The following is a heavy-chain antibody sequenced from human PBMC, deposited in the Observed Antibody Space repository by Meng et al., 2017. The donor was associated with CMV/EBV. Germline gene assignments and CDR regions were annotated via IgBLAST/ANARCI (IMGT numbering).Heavy chain of an antibody. D-gene: IGHD3-3*01. Sequence: GGSLRLSCEASGFSFRLYEMNWVRQAPGKGLEWVSYISSSGSTTHYAESVKGRFTISRDNAKNSVYLQMNTLRAEDTAVYYCARDVFRGEAFAIWGQGTMVTV. V-gene: IGHV3-48*03. J-gene: IGHJ3*02. CDR2: ISSSGSTT. CDR1: GFSFRLYE. CDR3: ARDVFRGEAFAI.